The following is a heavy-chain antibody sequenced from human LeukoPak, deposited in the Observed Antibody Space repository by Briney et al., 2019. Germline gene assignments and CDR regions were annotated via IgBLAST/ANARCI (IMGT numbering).Heavy chain of an antibody. CDR1: GGSFSGYY. CDR3: AKGSEYQRDAFDI. CDR2: INHSGST. D-gene: IGHD2-2*01. Sequence: SETLSLTCAVYGGSFSGYYWSWIRQHPGKGLEWIGEINHSGSTNYNPSLKSRVTISVDTSKSQFYLILSSVTAADTAVYYCAKGSEYQRDAFDIWGQGTMVTVSS. V-gene: IGHV4-34*01. J-gene: IGHJ3*02.